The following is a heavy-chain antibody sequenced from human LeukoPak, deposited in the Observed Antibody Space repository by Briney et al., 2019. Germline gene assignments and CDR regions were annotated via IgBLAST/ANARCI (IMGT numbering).Heavy chain of an antibody. V-gene: IGHV4-39*07. J-gene: IGHJ3*02. CDR3: AREGGGGDDAFDI. D-gene: IGHD2-21*01. CDR1: GGSISSSSYY. Sequence: SETLSLTCTVSGGSISSSSYYWGWIRQPPGKGLEWIGSIYYSGSTYYNPSLKSRVTISVDTSKNQFSLKLSSVTAADTAVYYCAREGGGGDDAFDIWGQGTMVTVSS. CDR2: IYYSGST.